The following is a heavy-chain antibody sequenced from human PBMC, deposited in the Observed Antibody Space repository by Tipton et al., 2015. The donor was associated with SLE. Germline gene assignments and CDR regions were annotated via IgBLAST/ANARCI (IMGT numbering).Heavy chain of an antibody. D-gene: IGHD7-27*01. J-gene: IGHJ6*02. CDR3: ARDNWVSRGNTWDFYGMDV. V-gene: IGHV4-59*01. Sequence: TLSLTCAVYGGSFSGYYWSWIRQSPGEGLEWIGYIYHSGSTQYNPSLKSRVTMSVDTSKNQFSLKLTSVTAADTAVYYCARDNWVSRGNTWDFYGMDVWGQGTTVTVSS. CDR2: IYHSGST. CDR1: GGSFSGYY.